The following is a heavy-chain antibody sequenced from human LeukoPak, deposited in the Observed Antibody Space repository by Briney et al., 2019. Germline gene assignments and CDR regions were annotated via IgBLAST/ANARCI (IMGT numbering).Heavy chain of an antibody. D-gene: IGHD1-26*01. CDR2: IKQDGSET. V-gene: IGHV3-7*01. CDR3: ARDKIVGATTLDY. CDR1: GFTFSSYW. J-gene: IGHJ4*02. Sequence: PGGSLRLSCVTSGFTFSSYWMSWVRQAPGKGLEWVANIKQDGSETYYVGSVKGRFTISRDNAKNSLYLQVNSLRAEDTAVYYCARDKIVGATTLDYWGQGTLVTVSS.